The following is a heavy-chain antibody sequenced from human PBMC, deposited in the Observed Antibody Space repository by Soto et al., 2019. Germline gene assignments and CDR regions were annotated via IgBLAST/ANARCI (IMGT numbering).Heavy chain of an antibody. CDR2: IYYSGST. D-gene: IGHD6-19*01. J-gene: IGHJ5*02. CDR3: ARFATYGAGTVGWFDP. Sequence: SETLSLTCTVSGGSISNYYWNWIRQPPGKGLEWIGYIYYSGSTNYNPSLKSRVTISVDTSKNQFSLKLSSVTAADTAVYYCARFATYGAGTVGWFDPWGQGTLVTSPQ. V-gene: IGHV4-59*08. CDR1: GGSISNYY.